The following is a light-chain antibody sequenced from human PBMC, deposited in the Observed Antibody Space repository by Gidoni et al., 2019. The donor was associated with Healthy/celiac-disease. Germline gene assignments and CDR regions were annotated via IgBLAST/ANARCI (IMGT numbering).Light chain of an antibody. CDR1: QSISSW. CDR2: DAS. Sequence: DIQMTQSPSTLSASVGDRVPITCRASQSISSWLAWYQQKPGKAPKLLIYDASSLQSGVPSRFSGSGSGTEFTLTISSLQPDDFATYSCQQCNSYPWTFGQGTKVEIK. CDR3: QQCNSYPWT. J-gene: IGKJ1*01. V-gene: IGKV1-5*01.